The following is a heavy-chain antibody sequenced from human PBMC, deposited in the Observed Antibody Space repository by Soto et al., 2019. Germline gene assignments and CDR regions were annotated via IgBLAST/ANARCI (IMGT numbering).Heavy chain of an antibody. CDR3: ARDLNIGVLDY. J-gene: IGHJ4*02. V-gene: IGHV3-33*01. CDR2: IWFDGSKK. CDR1: GFTFSAYG. D-gene: IGHD5-12*01. Sequence: QVQLVESGGGVVQPGRSLRLSCTPSGFTFSAYGFHWVRQGPGKGLEWVAAIWFDGSKKLYADSVKDRFTISRDDSKNTLYLQMDSLRAEDTGAYYCARDLNIGVLDYGGQGTLVIVSS.